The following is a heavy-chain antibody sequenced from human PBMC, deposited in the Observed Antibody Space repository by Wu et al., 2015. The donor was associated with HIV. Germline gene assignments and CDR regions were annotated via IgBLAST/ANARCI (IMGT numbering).Heavy chain of an antibody. J-gene: IGHJ6*02. D-gene: IGHD2-21*01. Sequence: QVQLVQSKTEVKKPGASVKVSCKASGYTFISYGIGWVRQAPGQGLEWMGCYNGNTYYAQKFQGRVTMTAETSTGTAYMEVRSLRSDDTAVYYCARVFPTPQNYYYGMDVWGQGPRSSSP. V-gene: IGHV1-18*01. CDR1: GYTFISYG. CDR3: ARVFPTPQNYYYGMDV. CDR2: YNGNT.